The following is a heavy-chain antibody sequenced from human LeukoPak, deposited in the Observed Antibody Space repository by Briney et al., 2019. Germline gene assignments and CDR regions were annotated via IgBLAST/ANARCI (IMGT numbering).Heavy chain of an antibody. CDR2: ISSSGSTI. D-gene: IGHD6-6*01. V-gene: IGHV3-48*03. J-gene: IGHJ6*04. CDR1: GSTFSKYE. Sequence: GGSLRLSCAASGSTFSKYEMNWVRQAPGKGLEWVSYISSSGSTIYYADSVKGRFTISRDNAKTSLYLQMNSLRAEDTAVYYCARGRISAEIAYYYGMDVWGKGTTVTVSS. CDR3: ARGRISAEIAYYYGMDV.